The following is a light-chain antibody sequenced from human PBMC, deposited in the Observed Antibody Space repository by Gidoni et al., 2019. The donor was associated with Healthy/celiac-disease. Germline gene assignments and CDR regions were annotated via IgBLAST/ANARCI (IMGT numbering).Light chain of an antibody. CDR2: DAS. Sequence: IQLTQSPSSLSASVGDRVTITCRASQGISSALAWYQQKPGKAPTLLIYDASSLDSGVPSRFSGSGSGTDFTLTISSLQPEDFATYYCQQFNSYPLTFGGGTKVEIK. CDR3: QQFNSYPLT. J-gene: IGKJ4*01. V-gene: IGKV1-13*02. CDR1: QGISSA.